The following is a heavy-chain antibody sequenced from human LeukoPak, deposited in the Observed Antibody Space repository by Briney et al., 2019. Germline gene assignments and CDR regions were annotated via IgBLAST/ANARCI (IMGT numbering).Heavy chain of an antibody. CDR2: INSDGSIT. CDR1: GFTFSSYW. J-gene: IGHJ4*02. Sequence: GGSLRLSCAASGFTFSSYWMHWVRQAPGKGLVWVSRINSDGSITTYADSVRGRFTISRDNAKSTLYLQMNSLRAEDTAVYYCASSTQISKYADYWGQGALVTVST. CDR3: ASSTQISKYADY. V-gene: IGHV3-74*01. D-gene: IGHD2-2*01.